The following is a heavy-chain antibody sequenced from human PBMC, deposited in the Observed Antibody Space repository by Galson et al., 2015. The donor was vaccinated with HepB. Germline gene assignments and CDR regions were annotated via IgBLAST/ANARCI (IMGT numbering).Heavy chain of an antibody. CDR1: GFTFSSYT. D-gene: IGHD3-22*01. Sequence: SLRLSCAASGFTFSSYTMHWVRQAPGKGLEWVAFIRYDGSNKYYADSVKGRFTISRDNSKNTLYLQMNSLRAEDTAVYYCAKDVRHHMIVVTNFDYWGQGTLVTVSS. V-gene: IGHV3-30*02. J-gene: IGHJ4*02. CDR3: AKDVRHHMIVVTNFDY. CDR2: IRYDGSNK.